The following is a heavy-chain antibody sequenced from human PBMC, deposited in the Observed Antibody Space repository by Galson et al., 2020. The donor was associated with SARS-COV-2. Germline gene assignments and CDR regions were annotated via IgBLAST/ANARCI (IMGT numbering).Heavy chain of an antibody. V-gene: IGHV6-1*01. Sequence: SKTLSLTCVISGDSVSSNNIAWNWIRQSPSRGLEWLGRTYYRSKWYTDYAVSVKSRITINPDTSKNQFSLQLNSVTPEDTAVYYCARDYYYYYMDVWGKGTTVTVSS. CDR1: GDSVSSNNIA. CDR2: TYYRSKWYT. CDR3: ARDYYYYYMDV. J-gene: IGHJ6*03.